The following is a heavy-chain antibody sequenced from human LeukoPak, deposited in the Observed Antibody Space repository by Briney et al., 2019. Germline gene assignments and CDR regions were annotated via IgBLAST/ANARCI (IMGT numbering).Heavy chain of an antibody. D-gene: IGHD5-24*01. CDR3: ARERSRDGYSLDY. V-gene: IGHV4-30-4*01. CDR2: IYYSGST. CDR1: GGSISSGDYY. J-gene: IGHJ4*02. Sequence: SETLSLTCTVSGGSISSGDYYWSWIRQPPGKGLEWIGYIYYSGSTYYNPSLKSRATISVDTSKNQFSLKLSSVTAADTAVYYCARERSRDGYSLDYWGQGTLVTVSS.